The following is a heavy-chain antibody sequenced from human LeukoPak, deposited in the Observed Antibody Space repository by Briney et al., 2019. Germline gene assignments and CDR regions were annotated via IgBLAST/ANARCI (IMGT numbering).Heavy chain of an antibody. Sequence: GGSLRLSCAASGFTFSSYAMSWVRQAPGKGLEWVANIKQDGSEKYYVDSVKGRFTISRDNAKNSLYLQMNSLRAEDTAVYYCARDGTLYCSSTSCYFDYWGQGTLVTVSS. CDR3: ARDGTLYCSSTSCYFDY. CDR1: GFTFSSYA. CDR2: IKQDGSEK. J-gene: IGHJ4*02. V-gene: IGHV3-7*01. D-gene: IGHD2-2*01.